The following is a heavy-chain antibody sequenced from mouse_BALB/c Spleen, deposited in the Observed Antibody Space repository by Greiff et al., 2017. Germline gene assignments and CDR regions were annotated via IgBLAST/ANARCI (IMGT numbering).Heavy chain of an antibody. Sequence: VQLQQSGAELVKPGASVKLSCTASGFNFNDTYMHWVKQRPEQGLEWIGRIDPANGNTKYDPKFQGKATITADTSSSTAYLQLSSLTSEDSAVYFCARRWEGDYWGQGTTLTVSS. CDR2: IDPANGNT. D-gene: IGHD1-1*02. CDR3: ARRWEGDY. V-gene: IGHV14-3*02. J-gene: IGHJ2*01. CDR1: GFNFNDTY.